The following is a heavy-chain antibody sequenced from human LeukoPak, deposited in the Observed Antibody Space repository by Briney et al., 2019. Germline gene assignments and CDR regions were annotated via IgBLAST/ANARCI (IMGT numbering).Heavy chain of an antibody. CDR3: ARRYCSSTSCYSGMDV. D-gene: IGHD2-2*02. Sequence: GGSVSVSCKASGYTFTGYYMHWVRQAPGQGLEWMGWINPNSGGTNYAQKLQGRVTMTTDTSTSTAYMELRSLRSDDTAVYYCARRYCSSTSCYSGMDVWGQGTTVTVSS. J-gene: IGHJ6*02. CDR2: INPNSGGT. V-gene: IGHV1-2*02. CDR1: GYTFTGYY.